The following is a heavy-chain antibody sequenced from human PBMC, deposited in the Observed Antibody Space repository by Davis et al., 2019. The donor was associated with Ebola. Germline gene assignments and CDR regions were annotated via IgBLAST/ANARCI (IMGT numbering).Heavy chain of an antibody. J-gene: IGHJ6*02. CDR1: GDSVSSNSAA. V-gene: IGHV6-1*01. CDR3: ARGAAATFGIDV. CDR2: AYYRSKWYN. Sequence: MPSETLSLTCAISGDSVSSNSAAWNWIRQSPSRGLEWLGRAYYRSKWYNDYAVSVKSRITINPDTSKNQFSLQLNSVTPEDTAVYYCARGAAATFGIDVWGQGTTVTVSS. D-gene: IGHD6-25*01.